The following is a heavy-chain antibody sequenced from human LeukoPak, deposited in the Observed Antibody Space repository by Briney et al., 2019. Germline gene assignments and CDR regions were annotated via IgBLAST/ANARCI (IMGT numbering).Heavy chain of an antibody. CDR2: ISYSGST. CDR3: ARGRGGYSYGAFDY. J-gene: IGHJ4*02. D-gene: IGHD5-18*01. V-gene: IGHV4-59*08. CDR1: GDSISSYY. Sequence: PSETLSLTCTVSGDSISSYYWSWIRQPPGKGLEWIGYISYSGSTNYNPSLKSRVTISLDTSKNQFSLRLTSVTAADTAVYYCARGRGGYSYGAFDYWGQGTLVTVSS.